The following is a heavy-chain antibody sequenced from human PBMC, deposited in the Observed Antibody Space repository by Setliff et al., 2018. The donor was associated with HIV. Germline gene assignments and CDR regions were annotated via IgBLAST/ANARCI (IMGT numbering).Heavy chain of an antibody. Sequence: GESLKISCKGSGYSFPSYWIGWVRRMPGKGLDWMGIIYPGDSDTRYSLSSQGHIIISTDKSTNTAYLQWRSLKASDTAVYYCVSGPSIGVYEGLAYWGQGTLVTVSS. CDR3: VSGPSIGVYEGLAY. J-gene: IGHJ4*02. CDR2: IYPGDSDT. D-gene: IGHD5-12*01. CDR1: GYSFPSYW. V-gene: IGHV5-51*01.